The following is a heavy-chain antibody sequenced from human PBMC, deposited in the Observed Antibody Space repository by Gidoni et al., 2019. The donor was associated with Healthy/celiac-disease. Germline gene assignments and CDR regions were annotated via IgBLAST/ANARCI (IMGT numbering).Heavy chain of an antibody. CDR1: GYTFTSYG. D-gene: IGHD6-19*01. Sequence: QVQLVQSGAEVKKPGASVKVSCKVSGYTFTSYGISWERQAPGQGLEWMGWISAYNGNTNYAQKLQGRVTMTTDTYTNTAYMELRSLRADGTPVYYCARDRADSSGGYLKLSYYYGMDVWGQGTTVTVSS. CDR3: ARDRADSSGGYLKLSYYYGMDV. V-gene: IGHV1-18*04. J-gene: IGHJ6*02. CDR2: ISAYNGNT.